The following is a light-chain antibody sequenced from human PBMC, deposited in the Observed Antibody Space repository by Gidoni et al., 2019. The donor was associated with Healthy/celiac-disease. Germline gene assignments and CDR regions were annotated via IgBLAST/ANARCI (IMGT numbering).Light chain of an antibody. CDR1: QSSSSY. CDR3: QQSYSTPRT. Sequence: DIPVTQSPSSPFASVGDRVTITCRASQSSSSYLNWYQQKPGKAPNLLILALSSLQSGVPSRFSGSGSGTGFALTISSLRPEDFATCYCQQSYSTPRTFGQXTRVKIK. CDR2: ALS. V-gene: IGKV1-39*01. J-gene: IGKJ1*01.